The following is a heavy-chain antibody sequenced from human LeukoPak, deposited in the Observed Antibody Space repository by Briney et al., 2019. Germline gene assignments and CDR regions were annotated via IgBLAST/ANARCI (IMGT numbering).Heavy chain of an antibody. J-gene: IGHJ6*03. CDR3: ARDKYPRFLESHEDYYYYMDV. CDR1: GGSISSYY. D-gene: IGHD3-3*01. Sequence: SETLSLTCTVSGGSISSYYWSWIRQPAGKGLEWIGRIYTSGSTNYNPSLKSRVTMSVDTSKNQFSLKLSSVTAADTAVYYCARDKYPRFLESHEDYYYYMDVWGKGTTVTVSS. V-gene: IGHV4-4*07. CDR2: IYTSGST.